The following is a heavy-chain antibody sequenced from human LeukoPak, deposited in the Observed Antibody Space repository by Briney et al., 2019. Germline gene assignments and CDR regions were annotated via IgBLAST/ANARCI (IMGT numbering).Heavy chain of an antibody. CDR2: MNPNSGNT. V-gene: IGHV1-8*02. Sequence: ASVKVSCKASGYTFTSYYMHWVRQATGQGLEWVGWMNPNSGNTGYAQKFQGRVTMTRNTSISTAYMELSSLRSEDTAVYYCATGPLGYCSGGSCSWGQGTLVTVSS. D-gene: IGHD2-15*01. CDR3: ATGPLGYCSGGSCS. CDR1: GYTFTSYY. J-gene: IGHJ4*02.